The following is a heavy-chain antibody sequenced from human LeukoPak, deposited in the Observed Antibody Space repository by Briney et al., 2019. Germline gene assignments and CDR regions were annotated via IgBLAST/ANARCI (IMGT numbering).Heavy chain of an antibody. V-gene: IGHV3-73*01. D-gene: IGHD3-10*02. J-gene: IGHJ5*02. Sequence: GGSLGLSCAASGFTFSGSAMHWVRQASGKGLEWVGRIRSKANSYATAYAASVKGRFTISRDDSKNTAYLQMNSLKTEDTAVYYCTRHVPGLNWFDPWGQGTLVTVSS. CDR3: TRHVPGLNWFDP. CDR1: GFTFSGSA. CDR2: IRSKANSYAT.